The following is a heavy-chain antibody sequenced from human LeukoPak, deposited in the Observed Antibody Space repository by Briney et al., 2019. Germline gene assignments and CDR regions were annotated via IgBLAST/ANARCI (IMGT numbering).Heavy chain of an antibody. CDR3: ARYSCSGGNCYYYFDY. CDR2: INYRGST. V-gene: IGHV4-39*01. CDR1: GDSISSISYY. D-gene: IGHD2-15*01. Sequence: PSETLSLTSTVPGDSISSISYYWGSIRQPPGKGREWIASINYRGSTYSNPSLKSRVIIFVDTYKNQFSQKLSSVTAADTAVYYCARYSCSGGNCYYYFDYWGQGTLVTVSS. J-gene: IGHJ4*02.